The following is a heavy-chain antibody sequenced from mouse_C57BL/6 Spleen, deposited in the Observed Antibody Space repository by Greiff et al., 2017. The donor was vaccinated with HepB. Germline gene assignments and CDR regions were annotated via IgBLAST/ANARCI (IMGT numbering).Heavy chain of an antibody. V-gene: IGHV1-55*01. CDR1: GYTFTSYW. CDR2: IYPGSGST. D-gene: IGHD1-1*01. Sequence: QVQLQQPGAELVKPGASVKMSCKASGYTFTSYWITWVKQRPGQGLEWIGDIYPGSGSTNYNEKFKSKATLTVDTSSSTAYMQLSSLTSEDSAVYYCARRGAYYYGSPHWYFDVWGTGTTVTVSS. J-gene: IGHJ1*03. CDR3: ARRGAYYYGSPHWYFDV.